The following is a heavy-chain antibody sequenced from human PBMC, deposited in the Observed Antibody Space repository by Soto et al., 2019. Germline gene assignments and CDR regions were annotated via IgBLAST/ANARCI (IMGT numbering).Heavy chain of an antibody. V-gene: IGHV1-2*02. CDR1: GYTFTAYC. Sequence: ASVKVSCKASGYTFTAYCVHWVRQAPGQGLEWMGWINPNSGGTNYAQRFQGRVAMTTDTSTNTAYMELNSLTSDDTALYFCARSSETYSDFDYWGQGTQVTVSS. CDR3: ARSSETYSDFDY. CDR2: INPNSGGT. J-gene: IGHJ4*01. D-gene: IGHD6-19*01.